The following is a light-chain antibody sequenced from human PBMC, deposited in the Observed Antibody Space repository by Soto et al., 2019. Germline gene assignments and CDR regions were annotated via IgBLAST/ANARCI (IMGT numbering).Light chain of an antibody. CDR2: EGS. CDR3: TSFTNSYTWV. CDR1: SSDFGGYNY. J-gene: IGLJ3*02. Sequence: QSALTQPASVSGSPGQSITISCTGTSSDFGGYNYVSWFQQHPGKVPKLIIYEGSHLLSGVSDGFPGSKYGSTASLTISGFQTEDQAAYYRTSFTNSYTWVFGGGTKLTVL. V-gene: IGLV2-14*01.